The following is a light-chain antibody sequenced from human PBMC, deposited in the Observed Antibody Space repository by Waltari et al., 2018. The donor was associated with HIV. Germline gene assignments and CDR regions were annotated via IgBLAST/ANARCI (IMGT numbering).Light chain of an antibody. J-gene: IGLJ3*02. CDR2: WNS. V-gene: IGLV1-47*01. Sequence: SVLTQPPSASRTPGQRVTISSSGSSSNLGRNYVYWYQYFPGATPKLLIYWNSQRPSGVPDRFSGSKSGTSASLAISGLRPEDETDYYCASWDDSLSGWVFGGGTKVTVL. CDR3: ASWDDSLSGWV. CDR1: SSNLGRNY.